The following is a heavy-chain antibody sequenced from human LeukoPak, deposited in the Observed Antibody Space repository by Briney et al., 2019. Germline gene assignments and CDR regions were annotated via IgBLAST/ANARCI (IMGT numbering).Heavy chain of an antibody. CDR1: GFTFSSYW. D-gene: IGHD1-26*01. CDR3: AGDLGGSYYWFDY. V-gene: IGHV3-7*01. Sequence: TGGSLRLSCAASGFTFSSYWMSWVRQAPGKGLEWVANIKQDGSEKYYVDSVKGRFTISRDNAKNSLYLQMNSLRAEDTAVYYCAGDLGGSYYWFDYWGQGTLVTVSS. CDR2: IKQDGSEK. J-gene: IGHJ4*02.